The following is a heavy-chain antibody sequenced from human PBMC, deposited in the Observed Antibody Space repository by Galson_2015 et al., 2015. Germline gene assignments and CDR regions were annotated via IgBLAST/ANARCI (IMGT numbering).Heavy chain of an antibody. Sequence: VALIKHAGRETYSVDSVTGRFPISRDNAKDSLYLQMNSLRAEDTAVYYCARAPGSCSGGSCSLYYFDNWGQGTLVTVSS. D-gene: IGHD2-15*01. V-gene: IGHV3-7*04. CDR2: IKHAGRET. J-gene: IGHJ4*02. CDR3: ARAPGSCSGGSCSLYYFDN.